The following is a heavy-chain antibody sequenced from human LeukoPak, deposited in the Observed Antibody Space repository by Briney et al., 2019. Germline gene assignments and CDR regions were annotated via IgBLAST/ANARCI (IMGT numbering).Heavy chain of an antibody. D-gene: IGHD3-3*01. J-gene: IGHJ4*02. Sequence: GRSLRLSCAASGFTFSSYGMHWVRQAPGKGLEWVAVIWYDGSNKYYADSVKGRFTISRDNSKNTLYLQMNSLRAEDTAVYYCARVGLRFLEWLYFDYWGQGTLVTVSS. CDR1: GFTFSSYG. V-gene: IGHV3-33*01. CDR2: IWYDGSNK. CDR3: ARVGLRFLEWLYFDY.